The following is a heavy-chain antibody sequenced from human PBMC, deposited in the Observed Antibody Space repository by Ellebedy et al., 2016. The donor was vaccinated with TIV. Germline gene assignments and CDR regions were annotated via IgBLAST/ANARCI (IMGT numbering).Heavy chain of an antibody. CDR3: AREGSAALIGILDY. CDR1: GGTFSSYA. V-gene: IGHV1-69*06. Sequence: SVKVSXXASGGTFSSYAISWVRQAPGQGLEWMGGIIPIFGTANYAQKFQGRVTITADKSTSTAYMELSSLRSEDTAVYYCAREGSAALIGILDYWGQGTLVTVSS. J-gene: IGHJ4*02. CDR2: IIPIFGTA. D-gene: IGHD2-15*01.